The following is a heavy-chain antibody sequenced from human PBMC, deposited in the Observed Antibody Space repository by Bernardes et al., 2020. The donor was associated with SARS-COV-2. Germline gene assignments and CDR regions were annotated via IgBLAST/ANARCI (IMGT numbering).Heavy chain of an antibody. V-gene: IGHV3-9*01. CDR3: AKDLDWGYGLYGMDV. CDR1: GFTFDDYA. Sequence: GGSLRLSCAASGFTFDDYAMHWVRQAPGKGLEWVSGISWNSGSIGYADSVKGRFTISRDNAKNSLYLQMNSLRAEDTALYYCAKDLDWGYGLYGMDVWGQGTTVTVSS. CDR2: ISWNSGSI. J-gene: IGHJ6*02. D-gene: IGHD5-12*01.